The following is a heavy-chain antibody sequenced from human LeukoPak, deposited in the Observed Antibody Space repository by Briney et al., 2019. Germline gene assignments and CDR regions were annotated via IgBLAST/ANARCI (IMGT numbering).Heavy chain of an antibody. Sequence: SETLSLTCTVSGGSISSYYWSWIRQPPGKGLEWIGYIYYSGSTNYNPSLKSRVTISVDTSKNQFSLELSSVTAADTAVYYCASSPRVRAAFDTWGQGTMVTVSS. CDR1: GGSISSYY. CDR2: IYYSGST. D-gene: IGHD4/OR15-4a*01. CDR3: ASSPRVRAAFDT. V-gene: IGHV4-59*01. J-gene: IGHJ3*02.